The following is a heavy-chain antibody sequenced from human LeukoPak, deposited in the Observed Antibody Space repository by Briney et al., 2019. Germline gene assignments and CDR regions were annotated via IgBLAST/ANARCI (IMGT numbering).Heavy chain of an antibody. CDR2: IWYDGSTK. Sequence: PGGSLRLSCAASGFTFRTYGMHWVRHAPGKGLEWVAIIWYDGSTKYYAESVKGRFTISRDNSKNMLYLQMNSLRAEDTAVYYCARVSDYSNYFDFWGQGTLVTVSS. CDR3: ARVSDYSNYFDF. V-gene: IGHV3-33*01. D-gene: IGHD4-11*01. CDR1: GFTFRTYG. J-gene: IGHJ4*02.